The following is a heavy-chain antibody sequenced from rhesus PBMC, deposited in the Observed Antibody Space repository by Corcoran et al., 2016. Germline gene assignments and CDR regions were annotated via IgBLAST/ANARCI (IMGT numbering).Heavy chain of an antibody. Sequence: QVQLQESGPGLVKPSETLSLTCTVSGGSISDSYYWSWLRQPPGLGRVWMGGIYGRGGSTNNNPSLKSQVTMSRDTSTNQFSLKLSSVTAADTAVYYCAREYSSGWSCLDYWGQVVLVTVSS. CDR2: IYGRGGST. CDR3: AREYSSGWSCLDY. CDR1: GGSISDSYY. J-gene: IGHJ4*01. D-gene: IGHD6S26*01. V-gene: IGHV4-106*01.